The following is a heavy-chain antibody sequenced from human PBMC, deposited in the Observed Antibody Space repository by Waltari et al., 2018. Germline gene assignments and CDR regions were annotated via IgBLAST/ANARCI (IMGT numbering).Heavy chain of an antibody. CDR1: GFTFSSYR. V-gene: IGHV3-7*01. Sequence: EVQVVESGGDLVQPGGSLRLSCAASGFTFSSYRMTWVRQAPGKGLGCVANINADGRRKEYVDSVKGRFTISGDNAKNSLYLQMNSLRVEDTAVYYCARLHSANYWGQGTLVTVSS. CDR3: ARLHSANY. D-gene: IGHD2-15*01. CDR2: INADGRRK. J-gene: IGHJ4*02.